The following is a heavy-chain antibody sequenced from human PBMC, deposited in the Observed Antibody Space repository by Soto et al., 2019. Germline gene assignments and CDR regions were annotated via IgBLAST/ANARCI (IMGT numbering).Heavy chain of an antibody. V-gene: IGHV1-18*01. D-gene: IGHD2-21*01. J-gene: IGHJ4*02. CDR3: ARKELYCGGDYVCHFDY. CDR2: ISADNGNT. CDR1: GYTFTSDG. Sequence: ASVKVSCKASGYTFTSDGISWVRQAPGQGLGWMGWISADNGNTNYAQKLQGRVTMTTDTSTSTAYMELRSLRSDDTAVYYCARKELYCGGDYVCHFDYWGQGALVTVSS.